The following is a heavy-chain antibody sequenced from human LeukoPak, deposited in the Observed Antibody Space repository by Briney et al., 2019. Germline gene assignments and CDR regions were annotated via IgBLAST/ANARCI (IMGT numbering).Heavy chain of an antibody. CDR3: ARSSAWYAGDLDY. V-gene: IGHV1-18*01. CDR1: GYTFTSYG. D-gene: IGHD6-19*01. Sequence: ASVKVSCKASGYTFTSYGISWVRQAPGQGLELMGWISGYDGNTNYAQNLQGRVTMTTDTSPSAAYMELRSLRSDDTAVYYCARSSAWYAGDLDYWGQGTLVTVSS. J-gene: IGHJ4*02. CDR2: ISGYDGNT.